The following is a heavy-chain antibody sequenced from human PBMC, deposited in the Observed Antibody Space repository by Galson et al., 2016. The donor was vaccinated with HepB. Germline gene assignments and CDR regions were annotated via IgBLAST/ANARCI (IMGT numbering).Heavy chain of an antibody. D-gene: IGHD2-15*01. V-gene: IGHV2-70*01. Sequence: PALVKPTQTLTLTCTFSGFSLSTSGVCVSWIRQPPGKALEWLASIDWGDDTYYNTSLEPRLTISQDTSKNQVVLTMANMDPVDTATYYCARIHLLRGSNTPRPYYGLDVWGQGTTVTVSS. CDR2: IDWGDDT. CDR3: ARIHLLRGSNTPRPYYGLDV. CDR1: GFSLSTSGVC. J-gene: IGHJ6*02.